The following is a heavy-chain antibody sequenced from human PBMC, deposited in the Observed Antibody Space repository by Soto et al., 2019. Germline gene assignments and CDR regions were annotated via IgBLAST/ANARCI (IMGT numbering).Heavy chain of an antibody. CDR3: ARWEADY. CDR2: ISSSTGTI. CDR1: GFIFSSFS. Sequence: EVQLVESGGGLVQPGGSLRLSCAASGFIFSSFSMNWVRQAPGKGLEWVSYISSSTGTIYYADSVKGRFTISRDNAKNSLYLQMNSQRAEDTAVYYCARWEADYWGQGTLVTVSS. D-gene: IGHD1-26*01. J-gene: IGHJ4*02. V-gene: IGHV3-48*01.